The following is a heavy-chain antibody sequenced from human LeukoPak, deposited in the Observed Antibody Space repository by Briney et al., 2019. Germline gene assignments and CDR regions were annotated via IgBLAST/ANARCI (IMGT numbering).Heavy chain of an antibody. J-gene: IGHJ4*02. D-gene: IGHD1-26*01. CDR1: GYTFTSYH. CDR2: INPSGGGT. Sequence: ASVKVSCKASGYTFTSYHIHWVRQAPGQGLEWMGFINPSGGGTRYAQEFQARVTMTRDTSTSTVYMELSTLRPEDTAVYYCARVEGATLPGDYRGQGTLVTVSS. V-gene: IGHV1-46*01. CDR3: ARVEGATLPGDY.